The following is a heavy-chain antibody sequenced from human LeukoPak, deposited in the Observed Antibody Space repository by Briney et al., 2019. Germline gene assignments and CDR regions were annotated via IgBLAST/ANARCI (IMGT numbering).Heavy chain of an antibody. V-gene: IGHV3-33*08. J-gene: IGHJ4*02. Sequence: GGSLRLSCAGSGFTFSSYAMNWVRQAPGKGLEWVAVIWYDGSNKYYADSVKGRFTISRDNSKNTLYLQMNSLRAEDTAVYYCARGTTVLDYWGQGTLVTVSS. CDR2: IWYDGSNK. CDR3: ARGTTVLDY. CDR1: GFTFSSYA. D-gene: IGHD4-11*01.